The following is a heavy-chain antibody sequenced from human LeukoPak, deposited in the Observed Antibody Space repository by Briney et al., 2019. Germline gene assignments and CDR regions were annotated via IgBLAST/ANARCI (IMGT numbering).Heavy chain of an antibody. CDR2: IYTSGST. CDR3: ARAVGGDGSGSL. V-gene: IGHV4-61*02. Sequence: SETLSLTCTVSGGSISSGSYYWSWIRQPAGKGLEWIGRIYTSGSTNYNPSLKSRVTISVDTSKNQFSLKLTSVTAADTAVYYCARAVGGDGSGSLWGPGTLVTVSS. J-gene: IGHJ4*02. CDR1: GGSISSGSYY. D-gene: IGHD3-10*01.